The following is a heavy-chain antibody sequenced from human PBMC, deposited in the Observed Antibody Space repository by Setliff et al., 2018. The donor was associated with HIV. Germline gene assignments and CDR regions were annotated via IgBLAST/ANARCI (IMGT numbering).Heavy chain of an antibody. Sequence: PSETLSLTCTVPGGSINRINYYWGWIRQPPGKGLEWIGTITYTGSTYYDTSLKSRVTISLDTSKNQFFLKLSSVTAPDTAIYYCARQTWEYYDTLTGYYRSPKNFDSWGQGTLVTVSS. CDR3: ARQTWEYYDTLTGYYRSPKNFDS. CDR1: GGSINRINYY. V-gene: IGHV4-39*01. J-gene: IGHJ4*02. CDR2: ITYTGST. D-gene: IGHD3-9*01.